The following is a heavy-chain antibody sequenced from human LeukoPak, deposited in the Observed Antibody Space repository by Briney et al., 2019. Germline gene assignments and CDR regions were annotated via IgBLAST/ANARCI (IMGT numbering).Heavy chain of an antibody. J-gene: IGHJ3*02. Sequence: GGSLRLSCAASGFAFSRYWMHWIRQAPGKGLVWVSAIYTDGTTKRCAGSVKGRFTISRDNAKNTLYLQMNSLSVEDTAVYYCASLVVTDDWAFDIWGQGTMVTVSS. D-gene: IGHD2-21*02. CDR2: IYTDGTTK. CDR3: ASLVVTDDWAFDI. V-gene: IGHV3-74*01. CDR1: GFAFSRYW.